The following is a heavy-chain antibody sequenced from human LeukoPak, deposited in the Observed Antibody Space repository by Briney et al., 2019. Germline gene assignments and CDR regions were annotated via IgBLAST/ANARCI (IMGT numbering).Heavy chain of an antibody. CDR2: INHSGST. V-gene: IGHV4-34*01. J-gene: IGHJ4*02. CDR1: GGSFSGYY. D-gene: IGHD6-19*01. Sequence: SETLSLTCAVYGGSFSGYYWSWIRQPPGKGLEWIGEINHSGSTNYNPSLKSRVTISVDTSKNQFSLKLSSATAADTAVYYCARGPVYSSGWYHVWGQGTLVTVSS. CDR3: ARGPVYSSGWYHV.